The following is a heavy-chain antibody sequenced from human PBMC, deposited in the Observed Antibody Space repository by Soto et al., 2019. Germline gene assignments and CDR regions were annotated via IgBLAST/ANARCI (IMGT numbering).Heavy chain of an antibody. V-gene: IGHV3-9*01. D-gene: IGHD6-13*01. CDR1: GFTFDDYA. Sequence: SLRLSCAASGFTFDDYAMHWVRQAPGKGLEWVSGISWNSGSIGYADSVKGRFTISRDNAKNSLYLQMNSLRAEDTALYYCAKDGQQLVEFSRWFDPWGQGTMVTVSA. CDR2: ISWNSGSI. CDR3: AKDGQQLVEFSRWFDP. J-gene: IGHJ5*02.